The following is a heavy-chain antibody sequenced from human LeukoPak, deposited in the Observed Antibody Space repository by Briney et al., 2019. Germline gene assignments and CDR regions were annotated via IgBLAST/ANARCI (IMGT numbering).Heavy chain of an antibody. D-gene: IGHD4-17*01. Sequence: GGSLRHSCAASGFTFSSYEMNWVRQAPGKGLEWVSYISSSGSTIYYADSVKGRFTISRDNAKNSLYLQMNSLRAEDTAVYYCARGLHFADYGDRGLGSWFDPWGQGTLVTVSS. CDR1: GFTFSSYE. V-gene: IGHV3-48*03. CDR3: ARGLHFADYGDRGLGSWFDP. J-gene: IGHJ5*02. CDR2: ISSSGSTI.